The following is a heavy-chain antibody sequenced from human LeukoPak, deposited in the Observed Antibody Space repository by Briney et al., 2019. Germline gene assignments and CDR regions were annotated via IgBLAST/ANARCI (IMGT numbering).Heavy chain of an antibody. Sequence: SETLSLTCTVSGYSISSGYYWGWIRQPPGKGLEWTGSIDHSGSTYYNPSLKSRITISVDTSKNQFSLKLSSVTAADTAVYYCARHALSLSSSWYFVSWFDHWGQGTLVTVSS. J-gene: IGHJ5*02. D-gene: IGHD6-13*01. CDR2: IDHSGST. CDR1: GYSISSGYY. CDR3: ARHALSLSSSWYFVSWFDH. V-gene: IGHV4-38-2*02.